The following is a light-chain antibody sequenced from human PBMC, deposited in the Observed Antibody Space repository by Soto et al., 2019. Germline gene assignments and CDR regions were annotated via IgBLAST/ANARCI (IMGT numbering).Light chain of an antibody. CDR2: EVN. V-gene: IGLV2-8*01. J-gene: IGLJ1*01. Sequence: QSVLTQPPSASGSPGQSVAISCTGTSSDVGGYNYVSWYQQHPGKAPKLMIYEVNKRPSGVPDRFSGSKSGNTASLTVSGLQAEDEADYYCSSYAGSSNVFGTGTRSPY. CDR3: SSYAGSSNV. CDR1: SSDVGGYNY.